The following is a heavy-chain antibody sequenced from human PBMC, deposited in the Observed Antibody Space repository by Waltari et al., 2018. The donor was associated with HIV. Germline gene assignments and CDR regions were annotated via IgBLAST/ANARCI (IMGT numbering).Heavy chain of an antibody. CDR2: DITHNQNK. V-gene: IGHV1-18*01. Sequence: VQLLQSGAEVKEPGASVRVSCTASGYLFTHFGLSWVRQAQGREGEGMGWDITHNQNKNAAPNLKGTGTMTAYTSTNTAYMELRSIISDYSAMYYCAMSTYYYDNTDRWFDPWGQGTLVTGSS. CDR1: GYLFTHFG. D-gene: IGHD3-22*01. CDR3: AMSTYYYDNTDRWFDP. J-gene: IGHJ5*02.